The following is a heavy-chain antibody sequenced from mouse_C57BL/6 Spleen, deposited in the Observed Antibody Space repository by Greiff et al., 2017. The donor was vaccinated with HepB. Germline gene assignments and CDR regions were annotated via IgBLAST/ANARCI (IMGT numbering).Heavy chain of an antibody. CDR1: GYTFTSYW. Sequence: QVQLQQSGTELVKPGASVKLSCKASGYTFTSYWMNWVKQRPGQGLEWIGNINPSNGGTNYNEKFKSKATLTVDKSSSTAYMQLSSLTSEDSAVYSCARSEYYGSSYDAMDDWGQGTSVTVSS. D-gene: IGHD1-1*01. V-gene: IGHV1-53*01. J-gene: IGHJ4*01. CDR2: INPSNGGT. CDR3: ARSEYYGSSYDAMDD.